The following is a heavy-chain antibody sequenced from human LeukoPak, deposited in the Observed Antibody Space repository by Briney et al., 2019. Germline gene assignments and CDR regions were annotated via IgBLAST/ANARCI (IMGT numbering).Heavy chain of an antibody. J-gene: IGHJ4*02. CDR2: IRYDGSNK. CDR3: ATGDWRVAALDY. Sequence: GGSLRLSCAASGFTFSSYGMHWVRQAPGKGLEWVAFIRYDGSNKYYADSVKGRFTISRDNSKNTLYLQMNSLRSEDTAVYYCATGDWRVAALDYWGQGTLVTVSS. V-gene: IGHV3-30*02. D-gene: IGHD3/OR15-3a*01. CDR1: GFTFSSYG.